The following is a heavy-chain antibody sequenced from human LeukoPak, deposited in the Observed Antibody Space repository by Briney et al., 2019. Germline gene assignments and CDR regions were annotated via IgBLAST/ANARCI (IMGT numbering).Heavy chain of an antibody. D-gene: IGHD2-2*01. CDR3: AREGAAPMYYYYMDV. V-gene: IGHV1-8*03. J-gene: IGHJ6*03. Sequence: ASVKVSCKASGYTFTSYDINWVRQATGQGLEWMGWMNPNSGNTGYAQKFQGRVTITRNTSISTAYMELSSLRSEDTAVYYCAREGAAPMYYYYMDVWGKGTTVTVSS. CDR1: GYTFTSYD. CDR2: MNPNSGNT.